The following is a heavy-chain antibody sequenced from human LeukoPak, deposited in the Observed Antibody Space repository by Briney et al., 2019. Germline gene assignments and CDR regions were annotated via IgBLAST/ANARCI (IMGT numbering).Heavy chain of an antibody. J-gene: IGHJ4*02. CDR3: ARGRASA. Sequence: GGSLRLSCEASGFTFSDYTMKWVRQAPGKGLEWVSYISSSSSTIYYADSVKGRFIISRDNAKNSLYLQMNSLRDEDTAVYSCARGRASAWGQGTLVTVSS. CDR1: GFTFSDYT. CDR2: ISSSSSTI. V-gene: IGHV3-48*02.